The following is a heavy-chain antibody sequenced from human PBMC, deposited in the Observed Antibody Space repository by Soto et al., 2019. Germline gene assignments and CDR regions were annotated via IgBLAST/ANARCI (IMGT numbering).Heavy chain of an antibody. CDR2: VWYDGSNK. CDR3: GRRGDGKRLSI. V-gene: IGHV3-33*01. D-gene: IGHD3-16*01. CDR1: GYRVTGSV. Sequence: RIARAACGYRVTGSVGALLRQTTGKGLEWVAVVWYDGSNKYYADSVRGRFTISRDNSKNTLDLQMNSLRVEDMAVYYCGRRGDGKRLSIWGQRMLGSVSS. J-gene: IGHJ4*01.